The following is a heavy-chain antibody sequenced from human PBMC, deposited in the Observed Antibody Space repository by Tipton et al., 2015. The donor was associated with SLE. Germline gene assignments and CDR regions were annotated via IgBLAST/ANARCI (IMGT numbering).Heavy chain of an antibody. CDR1: GFTFSSYW. CDR3: ARGGYSSGWKTYYFDY. D-gene: IGHD6-25*01. J-gene: IGHJ4*02. CDR2: INSDGSST. Sequence: SLRLSCAASGFTFSSYWMHWVRQAPGKGLVWVSRINSDGSSTSYADSVKGRFTISRDNAKNTLYLQMNSLRAEDTAVYYCARGGYSSGWKTYYFDYWGQGTLVTVSS. V-gene: IGHV3-74*01.